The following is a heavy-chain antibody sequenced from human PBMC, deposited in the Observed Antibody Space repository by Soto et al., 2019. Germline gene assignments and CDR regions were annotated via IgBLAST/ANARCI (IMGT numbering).Heavy chain of an antibody. CDR2: IIPIVGTV. J-gene: IGHJ1*01. CDR3: ARVGEDCGGACPQYFQH. Sequence: QVQLVQSGAEVKKPGSSVKVSCKASGGSFRSNALSWVRQAPGQGLEWMGRIIPIVGTVDYAQRFKGNVTITADESTGTAYMELSSVRSEDTALYYFARVGEDCGGACPQYFQHWGQGTLVTVAS. CDR1: GGSFRSNA. V-gene: IGHV1-69*11. D-gene: IGHD2-21*02.